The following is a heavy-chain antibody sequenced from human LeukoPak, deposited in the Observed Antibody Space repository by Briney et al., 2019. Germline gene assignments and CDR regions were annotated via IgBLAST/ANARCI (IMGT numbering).Heavy chain of an antibody. D-gene: IGHD6-13*01. CDR3: ARDTSSWYY. CDR2: ISGSSSHT. Sequence: GGSLRLSCAASGFTFSDYYMSWIRQAPGKGLEWVSYISGSSSHTNYADSVKGRFTISRDNAKNSLYLQMNSLRAEDTAAYYCARDTSSWYYWGQGTLVTVSS. J-gene: IGHJ4*02. V-gene: IGHV3-11*05. CDR1: GFTFSDYY.